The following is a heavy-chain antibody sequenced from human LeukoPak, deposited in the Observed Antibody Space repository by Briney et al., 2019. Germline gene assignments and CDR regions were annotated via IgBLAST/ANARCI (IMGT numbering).Heavy chain of an antibody. CDR1: GGSISSYY. V-gene: IGHV4-4*09. CDR3: AREARHYFDY. Sequence: SETLSLTCTVSGGSISSYYWGWIRQPPGKGLEWIGYIYTSGSTNYNPSLKSRVTISVDTSKNQFSLKLSSVAAADTAVYYCAREARHYFDYWGQGTLVTVSS. J-gene: IGHJ4*02. CDR2: IYTSGST.